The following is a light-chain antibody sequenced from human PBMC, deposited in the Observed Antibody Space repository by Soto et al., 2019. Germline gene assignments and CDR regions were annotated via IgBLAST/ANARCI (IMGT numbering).Light chain of an antibody. CDR3: RQSDVSPRT. CDR1: QSIGTY. CDR2: TAT. J-gene: IGKJ1*01. Sequence: DIQMTPSPSSLSASIGDRVTITCRASQSIGTYLNWYQQKPGKAPNLLIYTATRLHSGVPPRFSGSGYGTDFTLTITSLQLEDFATYYCRQSDVSPRTFGQGTKV. V-gene: IGKV1-39*01.